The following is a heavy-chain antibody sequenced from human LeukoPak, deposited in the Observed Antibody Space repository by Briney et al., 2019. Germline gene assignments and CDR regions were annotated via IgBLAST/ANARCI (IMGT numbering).Heavy chain of an antibody. CDR2: ISNSGNTI. CDR1: GFAFSSYE. V-gene: IGHV3-48*03. D-gene: IGHD3-3*01. CDR3: ACRFLEWPKA. Sequence: GGSLRLSCAASGFAFSSYEMNWVRQAPGKGLEWISYISNSGNTIYYADSVKGRFTISRDNAKNSLHLQMNSLRAEDTAVYYCACRFLEWPKAWGQGTLVTVSS. J-gene: IGHJ5*02.